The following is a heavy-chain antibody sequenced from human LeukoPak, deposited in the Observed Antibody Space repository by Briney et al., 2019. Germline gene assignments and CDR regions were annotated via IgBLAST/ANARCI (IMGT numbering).Heavy chain of an antibody. Sequence: QPGGSLRLSCAASGFTFDDYAMHWVRQAPGMGLVWCSLISWGGGSTYYADSVKGRFTISRDNSKNSLYLHMNSPGAEDSARDYSTTDRWGNFYGDFCCWGPGTLVTVSS. CDR1: GFTFDDYA. CDR3: TTDRWGNFYGDFCC. V-gene: IGHV3-43D*04. D-gene: IGHD3-16*01. CDR2: ISWGGGST. J-gene: IGHJ4*02.